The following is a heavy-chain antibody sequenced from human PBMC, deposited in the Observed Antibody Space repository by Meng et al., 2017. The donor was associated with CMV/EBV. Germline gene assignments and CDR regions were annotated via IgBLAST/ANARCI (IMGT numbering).Heavy chain of an antibody. D-gene: IGHD3-22*01. CDR2: IYSGGST. CDR1: GFTVSSNY. J-gene: IGHJ4*02. Sequence: GESLKISCVASGFTVSSNYMSWVRQAPGKGLEWVSVIYSGGSTYYADSVKGRFTISRDNSKNTLYLQMNSLRAEDTAVYYCARARKYYYDTPGDFDYWGQGTLVTVSS. V-gene: IGHV3-66*02. CDR3: ARARKYYYDTPGDFDY.